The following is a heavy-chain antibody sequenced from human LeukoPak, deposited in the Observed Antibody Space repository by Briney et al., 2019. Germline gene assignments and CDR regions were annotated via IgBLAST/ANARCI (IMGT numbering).Heavy chain of an antibody. D-gene: IGHD6-6*01. CDR2: INSDGSST. Sequence: TGGSLRLSCAASGFTFSSYWMHWVRQTPGKGLVWVSRINSDGSSTSYADSVKGRFTISRDNAKNSLYLQMNSLRAEDTAVYYCARRASELVRAFDIWGQGTMVTVSS. J-gene: IGHJ3*02. CDR1: GFTFSSYW. V-gene: IGHV3-74*01. CDR3: ARRASELVRAFDI.